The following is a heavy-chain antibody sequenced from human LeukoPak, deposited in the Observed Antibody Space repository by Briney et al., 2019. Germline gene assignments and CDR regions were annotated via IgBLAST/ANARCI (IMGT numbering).Heavy chain of an antibody. D-gene: IGHD3-10*01. CDR2: MNPNSGNT. CDR3: ARDRQSEGFGELSLYAFDI. CDR1: GYTFTSYD. V-gene: IGHV1-8*01. J-gene: IGHJ3*02. Sequence: ASVKVSCKASGYTFTSYDINWVRQTTGQGLEWMGWMNPNSGNTGYAQKFQGRVSMTRNTSTSTAYMELSSLRSEDTAVYYCARDRQSEGFGELSLYAFDIWGQGTTVTVSS.